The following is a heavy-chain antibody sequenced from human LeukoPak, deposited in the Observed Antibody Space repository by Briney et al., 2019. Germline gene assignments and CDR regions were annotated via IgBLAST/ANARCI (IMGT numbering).Heavy chain of an antibody. CDR3: AREGIAAAGSGIFDY. V-gene: IGHV1-46*01. J-gene: IGHJ4*02. CDR2: INPSGGST. D-gene: IGHD6-13*01. CDR1: GYTFTGYY. Sequence: ASVKVSCKASGYTFTGYYMHWVRQAPGQGLEWMGIINPSGGSTSYAQKFQGRVTMTRDMSTSTVYMELSSLRSEDTAVYYCAREGIAAAGSGIFDYWGQGTLVTVSS.